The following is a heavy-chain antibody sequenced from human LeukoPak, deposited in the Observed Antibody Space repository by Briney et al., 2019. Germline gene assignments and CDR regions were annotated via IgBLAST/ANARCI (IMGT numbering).Heavy chain of an antibody. CDR3: AREDGMDV. Sequence: GGSLRLSCAASGFTFSSYSMTWVRQAPGKGLEWVSYISRSSSTIYYADSVKGRFTISRDNAKNSLYLQMNSLRAEDTAVYYCAREDGMDVWGQGTTVTVSS. CDR2: ISRSSSTI. CDR1: GFTFSSYS. J-gene: IGHJ6*02. V-gene: IGHV3-48*01.